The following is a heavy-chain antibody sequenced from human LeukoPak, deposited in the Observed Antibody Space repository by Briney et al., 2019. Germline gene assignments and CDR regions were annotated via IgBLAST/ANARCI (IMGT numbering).Heavy chain of an antibody. V-gene: IGHV3-7*03. Sequence: HPGGSLRLSCAASGFTFSSYLMSWVRQAPGKGLEWVANIKKDGSEKYYVDSVKGRFTISRDNAKNSLYLQMNSLRAEDTAVYYCASPYGYSSGWLNVYFDLWGRGTLVTVPS. CDR2: IKKDGSEK. J-gene: IGHJ2*01. CDR1: GFTFSSYL. D-gene: IGHD6-19*01. CDR3: ASPYGYSSGWLNVYFDL.